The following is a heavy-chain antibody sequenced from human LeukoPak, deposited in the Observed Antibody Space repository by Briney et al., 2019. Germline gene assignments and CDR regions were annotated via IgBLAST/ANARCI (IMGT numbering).Heavy chain of an antibody. Sequence: GGSLRLSCAASGFTVSSNYMSWVRQAPGKGLEWVSVIYSGGSTYYAVSVKGRFTISRDNSKNTLYLQMNSLRAEDTAVYYCARSVVGADYFDYWGQGTLVTVSS. D-gene: IGHD2-15*01. J-gene: IGHJ4*02. CDR3: ARSVVGADYFDY. V-gene: IGHV3-66*02. CDR1: GFTVSSNY. CDR2: IYSGGST.